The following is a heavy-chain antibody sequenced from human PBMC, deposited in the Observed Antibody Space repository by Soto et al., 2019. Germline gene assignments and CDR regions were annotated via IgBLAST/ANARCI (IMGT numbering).Heavy chain of an antibody. V-gene: IGHV1-18*01. CDR2: IDAYNVKT. J-gene: IGHJ4*02. D-gene: IGHD6-19*01. CDR3: ARASTSGWSRY. CDR1: GYTFTNYG. Sequence: QVKLVQSGAEVKKAGASVKVSCKASGYTFTNYGISWVRQAPGQGLEWMGWIDAYNVKTNYAQKLQGRVTMTTDTSTSTAYMELRSLRSDDTAMYYCARASTSGWSRYWGQGTLVTVSS.